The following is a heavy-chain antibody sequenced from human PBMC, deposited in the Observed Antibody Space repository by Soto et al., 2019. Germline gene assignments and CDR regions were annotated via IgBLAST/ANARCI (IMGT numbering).Heavy chain of an antibody. CDR3: AKDPRVKREYNYSWLDY. J-gene: IGHJ4*02. CDR2: ISYDGSNK. D-gene: IGHD5-18*01. CDR1: GFSFSNYG. V-gene: IGHV3-30*18. Sequence: QVQLVESGGGVVQPGRSLRLSCAASGFSFSNYGMHWVRQAPGKGLEWVGVISYDGSNKYYGDSVKGRFTISRDNSKNXXYLQMNRLRAEDTAVYYCAKDPRVKREYNYSWLDYWGQGTLVTVSS.